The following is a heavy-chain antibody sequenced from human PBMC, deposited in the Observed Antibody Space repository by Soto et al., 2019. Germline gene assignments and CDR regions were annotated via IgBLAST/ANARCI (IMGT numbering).Heavy chain of an antibody. Sequence: EVQLGESGGGLVQPGRSLRLSCAASGFTFDDYAIHWVRQAPGRGPEWVAGISWNGDRIGYADSVKGRLTISRDNAENSLHLQMNSLRSEDTTLYYCANLPLYGSGFDCWGQGTLVTVSS. J-gene: IGHJ4*02. CDR1: GFTFDDYA. CDR2: ISWNGDRI. CDR3: ANLPLYGSGFDC. D-gene: IGHD3-10*01. V-gene: IGHV3-9*01.